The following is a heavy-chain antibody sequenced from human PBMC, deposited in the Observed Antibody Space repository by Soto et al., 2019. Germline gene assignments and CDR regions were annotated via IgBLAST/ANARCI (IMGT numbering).Heavy chain of an antibody. Sequence: QVQLVQSGAEVKKPGSSVKVSCKASGGTFSSYAISWVRQAPGQGLEWMGGIIPIFGTANYAQKFQGRVTITEDESTSTAYMELSSLRSEDTAVYYCARDLGDYYDSSGYRPYYFDYWGQGTLVTVSS. D-gene: IGHD3-22*01. J-gene: IGHJ4*02. CDR3: ARDLGDYYDSSGYRPYYFDY. CDR1: GGTFSSYA. V-gene: IGHV1-69*01. CDR2: IIPIFGTA.